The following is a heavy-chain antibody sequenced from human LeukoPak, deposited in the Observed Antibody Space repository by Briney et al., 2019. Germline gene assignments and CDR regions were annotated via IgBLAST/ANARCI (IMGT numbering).Heavy chain of an antibody. CDR1: GGSISSYY. J-gene: IGHJ6*02. V-gene: IGHV4-59*01. D-gene: IGHD2-2*02. CDR3: ARIPYYYYYGMDV. Sequence: SETLSLTCTVSGGSISSYYWSWIRQPPGKGLEWIGYIYYSGSTNYNPSLKSRVTISVDTSKNQFSLKLSPVTAADTAVYYCARIPYYYYYGMDVWGQGTTVTVSS. CDR2: IYYSGST.